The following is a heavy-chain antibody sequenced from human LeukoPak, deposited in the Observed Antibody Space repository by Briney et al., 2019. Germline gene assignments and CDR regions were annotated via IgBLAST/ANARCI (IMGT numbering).Heavy chain of an antibody. CDR3: AGELASYYYYYGMDV. Sequence: PGRSLRLSCAASGFTFSSYAMHWVRPAPGKGLEWVAVISYDGSNKYYADSVKGRFTISRDNSKNTLYLQMNSLRAEDTAVYYCAGELASYYYYYGMDVWGKGTTVTVSS. CDR1: GFTFSSYA. CDR2: ISYDGSNK. V-gene: IGHV3-30*04. J-gene: IGHJ6*04. D-gene: IGHD3-3*02.